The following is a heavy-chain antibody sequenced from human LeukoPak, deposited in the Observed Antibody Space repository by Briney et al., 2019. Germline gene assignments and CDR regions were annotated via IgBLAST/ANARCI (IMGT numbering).Heavy chain of an antibody. J-gene: IGHJ6*03. CDR1: GGTFSSYA. Sequence: SVKVSCKASGGTFSSYATSWVRQAPGQGLEWMGGIIPIFGTANYAQKFQGRVTITTDESTSTAYMELCSLRSEDTAVYYCARASDYVWGSYRYRPYYYYMDVWGKGTTVTVSS. CDR3: ARASDYVWGSYRYRPYYYYMDV. V-gene: IGHV1-69*05. CDR2: IIPIFGTA. D-gene: IGHD3-16*02.